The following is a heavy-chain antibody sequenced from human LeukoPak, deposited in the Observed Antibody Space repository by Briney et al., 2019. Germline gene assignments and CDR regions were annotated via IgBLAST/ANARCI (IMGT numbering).Heavy chain of an antibody. CDR3: ASHIFTAFDL. V-gene: IGHV4-4*02. J-gene: IGHJ2*01. Sequence: PSETLSLTCAVSGGSISSRNWWSWVRQPPGKRLEWIGDMYQSGSTDYSPSLKSRLTISVDKSKNLFSLTLRSVTAADTAVYYCASHIFTAFDLWGRGTLVTVSS. D-gene: IGHD3-9*01. CDR2: MYQSGST. CDR1: GGSISSRNW.